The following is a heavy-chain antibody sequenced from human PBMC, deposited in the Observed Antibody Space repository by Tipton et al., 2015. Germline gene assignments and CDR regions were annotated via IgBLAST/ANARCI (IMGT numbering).Heavy chain of an antibody. CDR2: IYSSGST. V-gene: IGHV4-31*03. Sequence: TLSLTCTVSGGSISSGDYYWYWIRQHPGKGLEWIGYIYSSGSTYYNPSLKSRVTISVDTSKNQFSLKLSSVGAADTAVYYCASHYSTVTIPYYYYGMDVWGQGTTVTVSS. D-gene: IGHD4-17*01. CDR3: ASHYSTVTIPYYYYGMDV. J-gene: IGHJ6*02. CDR1: GGSISSGDYY.